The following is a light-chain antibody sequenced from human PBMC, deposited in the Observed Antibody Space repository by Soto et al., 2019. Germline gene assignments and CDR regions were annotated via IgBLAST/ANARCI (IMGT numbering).Light chain of an antibody. Sequence: QTVVTQEPSLTVSPGGTVTLTCASSTGAVTSGYYPNWFQQKPGQAPRALIYSTSNKNSWTPARFSGSLLGGKAALTLSGVQPEDEAEYYCLLYYGGAQEWVFGGGTKLTVL. CDR1: TGAVTSGYY. CDR2: STS. J-gene: IGLJ3*02. V-gene: IGLV7-43*01. CDR3: LLYYGGAQEWV.